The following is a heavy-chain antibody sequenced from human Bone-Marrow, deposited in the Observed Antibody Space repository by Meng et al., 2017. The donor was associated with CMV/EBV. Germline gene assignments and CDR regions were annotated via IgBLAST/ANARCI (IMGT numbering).Heavy chain of an antibody. CDR2: IYSGGSST. CDR3: AKRNDDSSGRS. D-gene: IGHD3-22*01. J-gene: IGHJ5*02. V-gene: IGHV3-23*03. Sequence: GGSLRLSCAASGFTFSSYAMSWVRQAPGKGLEWVSVIYSGGSSTYYADSVKGRFTISRDNSKNTLYLQMNSLRAEDTAVYYCAKRNDDSSGRSWGQGTPVTVSS. CDR1: GFTFSSYA.